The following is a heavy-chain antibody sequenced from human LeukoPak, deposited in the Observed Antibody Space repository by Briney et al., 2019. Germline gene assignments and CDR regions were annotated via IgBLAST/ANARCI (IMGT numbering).Heavy chain of an antibody. CDR2: ISYDGSNK. CDR1: GFTFSSYG. D-gene: IGHD5-12*01. J-gene: IGHJ4*02. Sequence: GRSPRLSCAASGFTFSSYGMHWVRQAPGKGLEWVAVISYDGSNKYYADSVKGRFTISRDNSKNTLYLQMNSLRAEDTAVYYCAKVRGYSKTYFDYWGQGTLVTVSS. V-gene: IGHV3-30*18. CDR3: AKVRGYSKTYFDY.